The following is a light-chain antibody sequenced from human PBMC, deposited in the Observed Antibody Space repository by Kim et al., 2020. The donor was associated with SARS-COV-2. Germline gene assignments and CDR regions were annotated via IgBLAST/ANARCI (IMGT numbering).Light chain of an antibody. V-gene: IGKV3-11*01. J-gene: IGKJ4*01. CDR1: QSVSTY. CDR2: DAS. Sequence: EIVLTQSPVTLSLSPGERATLSCRASQSVSTYLVWYQQKPDQAPRLLIYDASTRATVIPARFSGSGSGTDFTLTISSLEPEDFAVYYCQQRSNWPRTFGGGTKVDIK. CDR3: QQRSNWPRT.